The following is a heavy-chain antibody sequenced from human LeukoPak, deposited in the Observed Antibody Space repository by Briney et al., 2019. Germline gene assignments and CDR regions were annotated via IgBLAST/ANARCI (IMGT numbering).Heavy chain of an antibody. CDR2: IHPTGINT. CDR3: ARDPSTLLPTDDS. D-gene: IGHD3-16*01. J-gene: IGHJ5*02. V-gene: IGHV3-23*05. CDR1: GFNFMQYG. Sequence: QPGGTLRLSCVGSGFNFMQYGMMWVRQAPGKGLEWVSTIHPTGINTHHADSVQGRFTISRDNSKNTLYLQMNSLGLEDTAIYYCARDPSTLLPTDDSWGRGTLVAVSS.